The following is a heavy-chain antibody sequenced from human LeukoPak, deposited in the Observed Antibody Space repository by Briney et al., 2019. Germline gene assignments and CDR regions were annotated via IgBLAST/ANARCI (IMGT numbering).Heavy chain of an antibody. CDR3: ARLRSYGGVFDY. V-gene: IGHV4-4*07. CDR2: IYTSGST. Sequence: SETLSLTCTVSGGSISSYYWSWIRQPAGKGLEWIGRIYTSGSTNYNPSLKSRVTISVDTSKNQFSLKLSSVTAADTAVYYCARLRSYGGVFDYWGQGTLVTVSS. J-gene: IGHJ4*02. D-gene: IGHD1-26*01. CDR1: GGSISSYY.